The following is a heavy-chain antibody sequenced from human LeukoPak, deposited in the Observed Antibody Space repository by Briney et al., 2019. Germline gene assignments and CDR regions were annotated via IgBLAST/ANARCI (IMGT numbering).Heavy chain of an antibody. CDR2: IRAYNGNT. V-gene: IGHV1-18*01. CDR3: ARDLITYYYGSGSPPFDY. CDR1: GYTFTSYS. Sequence: ASVKVSCKASGYTFTSYSISWVRQAPGQGLEWMGWIRAYNGNTNYAQKLQGRVTMTTDTSTSTAYMELRSLRSDDTAVYYCARDLITYYYGSGSPPFDYWGQGTLVTVSS. J-gene: IGHJ4*02. D-gene: IGHD3-10*01.